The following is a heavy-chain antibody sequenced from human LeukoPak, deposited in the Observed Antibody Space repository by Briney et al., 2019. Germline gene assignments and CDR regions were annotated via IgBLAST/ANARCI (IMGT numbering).Heavy chain of an antibody. J-gene: IGHJ3*02. V-gene: IGHV5-51*01. D-gene: IGHD2-21*01. Sequence: GEALQISFKGSGYSFTSYWIGWVRQMPGKGLEWMGIIYPGDSDTRYSPSFQGQVTISADKSISTAYLQWSSLKASDTAMYYCARDFHRCGDYYTTFDIWGQGTMVTVSS. CDR2: IYPGDSDT. CDR3: ARDFHRCGDYYTTFDI. CDR1: GYSFTSYW.